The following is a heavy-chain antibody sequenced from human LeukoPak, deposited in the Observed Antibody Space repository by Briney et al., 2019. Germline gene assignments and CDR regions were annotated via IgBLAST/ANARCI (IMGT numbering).Heavy chain of an antibody. V-gene: IGHV4-4*07. D-gene: IGHD4-17*01. J-gene: IGHJ4*02. Sequence: SETLSLTCTVSGGSISSYYCSWIRQPAGKGLEWIGRIYTSGSTNYNPSLKSRVTMSVDTSKNQFSLKLSSVTAADTAVYYCARTYTVNDPFFDYWGQGNLVTVSS. CDR3: ARTYTVNDPFFDY. CDR1: GGSISSYY. CDR2: IYTSGST.